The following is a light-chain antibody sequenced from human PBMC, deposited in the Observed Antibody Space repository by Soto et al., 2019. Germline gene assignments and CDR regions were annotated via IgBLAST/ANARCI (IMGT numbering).Light chain of an antibody. J-gene: IGKJ1*01. CDR3: KQYNSYWK. V-gene: IGKV1-33*01. CDR2: DIF. Sequence: DIQMTHSPSALSASVVYRVSITFQATQDIQTYLYWYQQRPGKAPQLLIYDIFNLETGVPLRFRGSGSGREFTLTISSLQPDDFATYYCKQYNSYWKFGQGTKVDIK. CDR1: QDIQTY.